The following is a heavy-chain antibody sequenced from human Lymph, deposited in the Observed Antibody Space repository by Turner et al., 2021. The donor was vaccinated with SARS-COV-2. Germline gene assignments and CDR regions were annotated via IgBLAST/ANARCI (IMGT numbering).Heavy chain of an antibody. V-gene: IGHV3-43*02. CDR1: GFTFDDYA. D-gene: IGHD5-12*01. CDR2: ISGDGGST. J-gene: IGHJ4*02. Sequence: EVQLVESGGGVVQPGGSLRLSCAASGFTFDDYAMHWVRQAPGKGLEWVSPISGDGGSTYYADSVKCRFTISRDDSKNSLYLQINSLRTEDTALYYCAKEGLSGRRLQFVPYFAYWGQGTLVSVSS. CDR3: AKEGLSGRRLQFVPYFAY.